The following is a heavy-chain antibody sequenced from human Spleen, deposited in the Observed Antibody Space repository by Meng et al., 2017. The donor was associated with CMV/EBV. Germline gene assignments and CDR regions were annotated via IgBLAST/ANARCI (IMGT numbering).Heavy chain of an antibody. J-gene: IGHJ4*02. Sequence: CAASGFTFSSYSMNWVRQAQGKGLEWVSSISSSSSYIYYADSVKGRFTISRDNAKNSLYLQMNSLRAEDTAVYYCARAEYSYGYAFDYWGQGTLVTVSS. D-gene: IGHD5-18*01. CDR1: GFTFSSYS. CDR2: ISSSSSYI. V-gene: IGHV3-21*01. CDR3: ARAEYSYGYAFDY.